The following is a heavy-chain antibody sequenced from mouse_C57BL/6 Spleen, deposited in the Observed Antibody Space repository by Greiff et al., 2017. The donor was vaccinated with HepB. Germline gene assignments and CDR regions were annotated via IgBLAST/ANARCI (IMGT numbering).Heavy chain of an antibody. Sequence: VQLKQPGAELVKPGASVKMSCKASGYTFTSYWITWVKQRPGQGLEWIGDIYPGSGSTNYNEKFKSKATLTVDTSSSTAYMQLSSLTSEDSAVYYCARRDDYDEGFAYWGQGTLVTVSA. CDR1: GYTFTSYW. CDR3: ARRDDYDEGFAY. D-gene: IGHD2-4*01. J-gene: IGHJ3*01. V-gene: IGHV1-55*01. CDR2: IYPGSGST.